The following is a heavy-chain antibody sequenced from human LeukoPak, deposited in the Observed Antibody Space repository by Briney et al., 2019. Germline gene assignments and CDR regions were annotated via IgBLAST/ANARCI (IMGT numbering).Heavy chain of an antibody. Sequence: ASETLSLTCTVSGGSISSGSYDWYWIRQPAGKGLEWIGHIYTSGSTDYNPSLKSRVTISVDTSKNQFSLKLSSVTAADTAVYYCARSEDNNWFDPWGQGTLVTVSS. J-gene: IGHJ5*02. CDR3: ARSEDNNWFDP. V-gene: IGHV4-61*09. CDR2: IYTSGST. CDR1: GGSISSGSYD.